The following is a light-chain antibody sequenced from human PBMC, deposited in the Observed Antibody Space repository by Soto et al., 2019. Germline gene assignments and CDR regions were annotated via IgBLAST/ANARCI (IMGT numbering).Light chain of an antibody. CDR3: QQRRVWPT. J-gene: IGKJ4*01. V-gene: IGKV3-11*01. Sequence: IVLTQSPATLSLSPGERATLSCRASQSVSSYLAWYQQKGGQAPRLLIYDASSRAPGIPARFSGSGSGTDFTLAISSLEPEDFAVYYCQQRRVWPTFGGGTKVEIK. CDR2: DAS. CDR1: QSVSSY.